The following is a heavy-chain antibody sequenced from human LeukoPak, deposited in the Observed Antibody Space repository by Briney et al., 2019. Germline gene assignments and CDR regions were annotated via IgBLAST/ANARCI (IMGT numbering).Heavy chain of an antibody. CDR3: ARGRFLGP. CDR2: INHSGST. D-gene: IGHD3-16*01. CDR1: GGSFSGYY. V-gene: IGHV4-34*01. Sequence: PSETLSLTCAVYGGSFSGYYWSWIRQPPGKGLEWIGEINHSGSTNYNPSLKSRVTISVDTSKNQFSLKLSSVTAADTAVYYCARGRFLGPWGQGTLDTVSS. J-gene: IGHJ5*02.